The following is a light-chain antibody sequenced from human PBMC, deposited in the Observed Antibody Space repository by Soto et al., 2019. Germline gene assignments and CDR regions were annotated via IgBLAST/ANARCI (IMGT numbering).Light chain of an antibody. Sequence: QYALTQPASVSGSPGQSITISCTGTSSDVGAYDYVSWYQQHPDKAPKLMIYEVSNRPSGVSNRFSGSKSVNTATLTISGLQDEDEADYYCSSYTSSSTRVFGTGTKVTVL. J-gene: IGLJ1*01. V-gene: IGLV2-14*03. CDR3: SSYTSSSTRV. CDR2: EVS. CDR1: SSDVGAYDY.